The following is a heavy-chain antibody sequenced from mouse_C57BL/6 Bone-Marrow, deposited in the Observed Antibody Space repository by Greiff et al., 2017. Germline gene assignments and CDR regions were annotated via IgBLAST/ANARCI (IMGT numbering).Heavy chain of an antibody. D-gene: IGHD1-1*01. CDR2: IYPGDGDT. Sequence: QVQLQQSGPELVKPRASVKISCKASGYAFSSSWMNWVKQRPGQGLEWIGRIYPGDGDTNYNGKFKGKATLTADKSSSTAYMQLSSLTSEDSAVYFCAIYYGSSYDYWGQGTTLTVSA. V-gene: IGHV1-82*01. J-gene: IGHJ2*01. CDR3: AIYYGSSYDY. CDR1: GYAFSSSW.